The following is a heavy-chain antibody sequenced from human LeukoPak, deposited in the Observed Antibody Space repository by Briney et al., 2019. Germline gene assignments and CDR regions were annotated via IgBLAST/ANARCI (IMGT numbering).Heavy chain of an antibody. D-gene: IGHD2-15*01. CDR3: ARAIYPRGYCSGGSCEVPYY. Sequence: GSLRLSCAASGFTFSSYAMHWVRQAPGKGLEWVAVISYDGSNKYYADSVKGRFTISRDNSKNTLYLQMNSLRAEDTAVYYCARAIYPRGYCSGGSCEVPYYWGQGTLVTVSS. CDR1: GFTFSSYA. CDR2: ISYDGSNK. V-gene: IGHV3-30*04. J-gene: IGHJ4*02.